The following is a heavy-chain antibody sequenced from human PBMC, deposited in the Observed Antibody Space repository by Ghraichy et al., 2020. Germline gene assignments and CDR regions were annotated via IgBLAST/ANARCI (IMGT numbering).Heavy chain of an antibody. CDR3: AKERVTSGYYSFRGDYYGMDV. CDR1: GFTFSRYG. V-gene: IGHV3-30*18. CDR2: ISYDGNNK. D-gene: IGHD3-22*01. J-gene: IGHJ6*02. Sequence: GGSLRLSCAASGFTFSRYGLHWVRQAPGKGLEWVAVISYDGNNKYHADSVKGRFTISRDNSKNTLYLQMNSLRGEDTAVYYCAKERVTSGYYSFRGDYYGMDVWGQGTTVTVSS.